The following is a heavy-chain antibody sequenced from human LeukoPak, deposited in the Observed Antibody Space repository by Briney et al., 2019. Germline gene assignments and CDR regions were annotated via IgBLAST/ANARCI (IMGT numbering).Heavy chain of an antibody. CDR2: IYYSGST. CDR3: ARSLNTMVRGVMSY. J-gene: IGHJ4*02. CDR1: GGSISSSSYY. V-gene: IGHV4-39*07. D-gene: IGHD3-10*01. Sequence: SETLSLTCTVSGGSISSSSYYWGWIRQPPGKGLEWIGSIYYSGSTYYNPSLKSRVTISVDTSKNQFSLKLSSVTAADTAVYYCARSLNTMVRGVMSYWGQGTLVTVSS.